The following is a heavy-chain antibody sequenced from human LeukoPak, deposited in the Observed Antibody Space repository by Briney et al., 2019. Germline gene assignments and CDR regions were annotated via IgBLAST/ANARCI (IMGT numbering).Heavy chain of an antibody. J-gene: IGHJ5*02. Sequence: SETLSLTCTVSGASISSGDYYWSWIRQSPGKGLEWIGYIHYSGNSYYNPSLKSRVTISIDTSKNQFSLKLSSVTAADTAVYYCARPKGRGCNGGTCYTDWFDPWGQGTLVTVSS. D-gene: IGHD2-15*01. CDR2: IHYSGNS. CDR3: ARPKGRGCNGGTCYTDWFDP. CDR1: GASISSGDYY. V-gene: IGHV4-30-4*01.